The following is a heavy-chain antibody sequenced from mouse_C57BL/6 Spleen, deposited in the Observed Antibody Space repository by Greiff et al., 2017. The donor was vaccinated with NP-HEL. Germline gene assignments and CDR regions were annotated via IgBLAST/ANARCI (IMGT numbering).Heavy chain of an antibody. CDR2: IHPNSGST. D-gene: IGHD1-1*01. CDR3: ARRIRYDYGSSHWYFDV. Sequence: QVQLQQPGAELVKPGASVKLSCKASGYTFTSYWMHWVKQRPGQGLEWIGMIHPNSGSTNYNEKFKSKATLTVDKSSSTAYMQLSSLTSEDSAVYYCARRIRYDYGSSHWYFDVWGTGTTVTVSS. V-gene: IGHV1-64*01. CDR1: GYTFTSYW. J-gene: IGHJ1*03.